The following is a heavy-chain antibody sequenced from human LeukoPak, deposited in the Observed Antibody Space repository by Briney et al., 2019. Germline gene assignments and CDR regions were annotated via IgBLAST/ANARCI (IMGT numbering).Heavy chain of an antibody. J-gene: IGHJ4*02. CDR1: GGSFSGYY. CDR2: INHSGTT. V-gene: IGHV4-34*01. CDR3: ARSDFWSGYANY. D-gene: IGHD3-3*01. Sequence: SETLSLTCTVHGGSFSGYYWSWIRQPPGKGLEWIGEINHSGTTNYNPSLKSRVTISVDKSKNQFSLELNSVTAADTAVYYCARSDFWSGYANYWGQGTLVTVSS.